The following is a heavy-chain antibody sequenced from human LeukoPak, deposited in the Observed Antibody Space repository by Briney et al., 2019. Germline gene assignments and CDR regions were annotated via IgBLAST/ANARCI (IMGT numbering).Heavy chain of an antibody. V-gene: IGHV3-73*01. Sequence: GGSLRLSCAASGLTFSGSAMHWVRQASGKGLEWVGRIRSKANSYATAYAASVKGRFTISRDDSKNTAYLQMNSLKTEDTAVYYCTTRDPNAFDIWGQGTMVTVSS. CDR2: IRSKANSYAT. J-gene: IGHJ3*02. CDR1: GLTFSGSA. CDR3: TTRDPNAFDI.